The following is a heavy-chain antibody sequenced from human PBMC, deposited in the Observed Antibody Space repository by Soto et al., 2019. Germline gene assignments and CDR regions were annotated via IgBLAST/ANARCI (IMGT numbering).Heavy chain of an antibody. CDR3: ARGVGTDCTNGVCALYYYYYYGMYX. V-gene: IGHV1-2*02. J-gene: IGHJ6*02. CDR2: SNPNGGGT. Sequence: ASVKVSCKASGYTFTGYYMHWVRQAPGQGLEWMGLSNPNGGGTNYAQKFQGSVTMTRDTSISTAYMELSRLRSEDTAVYYCARGVGTDCTNGVCALYYYYYYGMYXWGQGTTVTVS. D-gene: IGHD2-8*01. CDR1: GYTFTGYY.